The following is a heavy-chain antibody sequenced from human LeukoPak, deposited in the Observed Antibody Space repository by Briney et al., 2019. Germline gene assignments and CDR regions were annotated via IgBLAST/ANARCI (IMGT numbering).Heavy chain of an antibody. CDR1: GYTFTSYY. CDR2: INPSGGST. J-gene: IGHJ6*02. CDR3: AREGIAAALGRYYYYYGMDV. V-gene: IGHV1-46*01. Sequence: ASVKVSCKASGYTFTSYYMHWVRQAPGQGLERMGIINPSGGSTSYAQKFQGRVTMTRDTSTSTVYMELSSLRSEDTAVYYCAREGIAAALGRYYYYYGMDVWGQGTTVTVSS. D-gene: IGHD6-13*01.